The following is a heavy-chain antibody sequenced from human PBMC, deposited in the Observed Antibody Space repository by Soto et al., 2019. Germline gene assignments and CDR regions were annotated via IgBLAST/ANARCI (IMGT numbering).Heavy chain of an antibody. CDR3: ARLYCSSSTCDSWFDP. D-gene: IGHD2-2*01. V-gene: IGHV5-10-1*01. CDR2: IDPRDSYT. Sequence: LKISCTGFGYTFTTFLISWVRQMPGRGLEWMGRIDPRDSYTKYSPSFEGHVTISADKSTRTAYLQWGSLKASDTAMYYCARLYCSSSTCDSWFDPWGQGTLVTVSS. CDR1: GYTFTTFL. J-gene: IGHJ5*02.